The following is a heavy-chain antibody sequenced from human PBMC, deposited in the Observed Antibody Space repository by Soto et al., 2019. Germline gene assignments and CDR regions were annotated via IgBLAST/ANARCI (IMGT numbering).Heavy chain of an antibody. Sequence: EVQLVESGGGLVQPGGSLRLSCVASGFTFSSYTMNWVRQAPGKGLEWVSYISSSSSAIYYADSVKGRFTISRDNAKNSLYLQMKSLRDEDTAMYYCARGVEYNWFDPWGQGTLVTVSS. J-gene: IGHJ5*02. V-gene: IGHV3-48*02. CDR1: GFTFSSYT. CDR2: ISSSSSAI. CDR3: ARGVEYNWFDP.